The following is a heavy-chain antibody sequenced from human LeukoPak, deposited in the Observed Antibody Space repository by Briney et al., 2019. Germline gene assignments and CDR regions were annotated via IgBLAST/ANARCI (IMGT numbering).Heavy chain of an antibody. CDR3: AGGVAGDQPHFDY. J-gene: IGHJ4*02. CDR1: GGSFSGYY. D-gene: IGHD6-19*01. V-gene: IGHV4-34*01. CDR2: INHSGST. Sequence: SETLSLTCAVYGGSFSGYYWSWIRQPPGKGLEWIGEINHSGSTNYNPSLKSRVTISVNTSKNQFSLKLSSVTAADTAVYYCAGGVAGDQPHFDYWGQGTLVTVSS.